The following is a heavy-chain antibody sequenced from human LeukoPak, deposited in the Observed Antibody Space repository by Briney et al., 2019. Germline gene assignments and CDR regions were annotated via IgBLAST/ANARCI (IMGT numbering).Heavy chain of an antibody. CDR1: GGSFSGYY. J-gene: IGHJ4*02. V-gene: IGHV4-59*10. Sequence: PPETLSLTCAVYGGSFSGYYWSWIRQPAGKGLERIGRIYTSGSTNYNPSLKSRVTMSVDTSKNQFSLKLSSVTAADTAVYYCARVYGSGSYILTYYFDYWGQGTLVTVSS. D-gene: IGHD3-10*01. CDR2: IYTSGST. CDR3: ARVYGSGSYILTYYFDY.